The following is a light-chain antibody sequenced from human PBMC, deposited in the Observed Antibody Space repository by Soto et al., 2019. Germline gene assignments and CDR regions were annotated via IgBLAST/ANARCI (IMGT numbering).Light chain of an antibody. J-gene: IGKJ3*01. V-gene: IGKV1-5*01. Sequence: DIQMTQSPSTLSASVGDRVTITCRASQSISSWLAWYQQKPGKAPKLLIYDASSLESGVPSRFSGSGSGTEFTLTISSLQPDDFATYYCQQYHSYSGTFGPGTKVDIK. CDR1: QSISSW. CDR3: QQYHSYSGT. CDR2: DAS.